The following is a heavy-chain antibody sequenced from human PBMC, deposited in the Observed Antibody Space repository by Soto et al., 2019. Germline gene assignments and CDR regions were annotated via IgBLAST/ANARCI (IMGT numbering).Heavy chain of an antibody. CDR3: ARDHRYCSGWYYYYGMDV. Sequence: GGSLRLSCAASGFTVSSNYMSWVRQAPGKGLEWVSVIYSGGSTYYADSVKGRFTISRDNSKNTLYLQMNSLRAEDTAVYYCARDHRYCSGWYYYYGMDVWGQGTTVTVSS. V-gene: IGHV3-53*01. CDR1: GFTVSSNY. J-gene: IGHJ6*02. CDR2: IYSGGST. D-gene: IGHD6-19*01.